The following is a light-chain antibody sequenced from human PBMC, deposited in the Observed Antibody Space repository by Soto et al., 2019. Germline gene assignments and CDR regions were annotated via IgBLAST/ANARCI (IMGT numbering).Light chain of an antibody. V-gene: IGKV3-11*01. Sequence: EIVLTQSPATLSLSPGERATLSCRASQSVRSYLAWYQQKPGQAPRLLIYDASNRATGIPARFSGSGSGTDFTLTISSLEPEDFAVYYCHQRINWPPITFGQGTRLEMK. J-gene: IGKJ5*01. CDR3: HQRINWPPIT. CDR1: QSVRSY. CDR2: DAS.